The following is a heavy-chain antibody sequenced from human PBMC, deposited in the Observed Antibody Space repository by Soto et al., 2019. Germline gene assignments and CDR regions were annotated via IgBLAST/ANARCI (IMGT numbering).Heavy chain of an antibody. CDR3: AKDNYYDSSGYYYDDYYYYGMDV. J-gene: IGHJ6*02. V-gene: IGHV3-30*18. CDR2: ISYDGSNK. Sequence: QVQLVESGGGVVQPGRSLRLSCAASGFTFSSYGMHWVRQAPGKGLEGVAVISYDGSNKYYADSVKGRFTISRDNSKNTLYLQMNSLRAEDTAVYYCAKDNYYDSSGYYYDDYYYYGMDVWGQGTTVTVSS. D-gene: IGHD3-22*01. CDR1: GFTFSSYG.